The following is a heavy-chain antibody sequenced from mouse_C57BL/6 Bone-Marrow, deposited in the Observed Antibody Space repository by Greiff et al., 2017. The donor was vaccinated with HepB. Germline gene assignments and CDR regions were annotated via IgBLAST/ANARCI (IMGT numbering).Heavy chain of an antibody. CDR3: ARDYTTVVEGYWYFDV. CDR2: IWTGGGT. Sequence: QVQLKESGPGLVAPSQSLSITCTVSGFSLTSYAISWVRQPPGKGLEWLGVIWTGGGTNYNSALKSRLSISKDNSKSQVFLEMNSLQTDDTARYYCARDYTTVVEGYWYFDVWGTGTTVTVSS. V-gene: IGHV2-9-1*01. CDR1: GFSLTSYA. D-gene: IGHD1-1*01. J-gene: IGHJ1*03.